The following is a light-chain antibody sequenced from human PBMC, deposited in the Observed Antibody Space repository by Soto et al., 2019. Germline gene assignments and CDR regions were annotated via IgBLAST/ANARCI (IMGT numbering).Light chain of an antibody. CDR2: AAS. J-gene: IGKJ4*01. CDR1: QGISSY. Sequence: AIRMTQSPSSFSASTGDRVTITCQASQGISSYLAWYQQKPGKAPKVLIYAASTLQSGVASRVSGSGSRTDFTLTISCLQSEDFATYYCQQYYSYPLTFGGGTRWISN. V-gene: IGKV1-8*01. CDR3: QQYYSYPLT.